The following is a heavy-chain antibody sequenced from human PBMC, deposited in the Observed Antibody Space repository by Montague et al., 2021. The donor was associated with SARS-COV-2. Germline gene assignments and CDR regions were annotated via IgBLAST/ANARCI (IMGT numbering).Heavy chain of an antibody. D-gene: IGHD5-18*01. CDR1: GGSINPYS. Sequence: SETLSLTCIISGGSINPYSWSWIRQPPGKGLEWIGYMRYRGSTNYNPSLESRVTMSLDTFENQFSLKLTSVVAAETAVYFCARGRDERGYSFGYYYFDLWGQGTLVTVSS. CDR2: MRYRGST. J-gene: IGHJ4*02. V-gene: IGHV4-59*01. CDR3: ARGRDERGYSFGYYYFDL.